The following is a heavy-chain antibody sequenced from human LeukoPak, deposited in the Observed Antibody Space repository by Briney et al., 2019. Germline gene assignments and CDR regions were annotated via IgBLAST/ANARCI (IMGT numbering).Heavy chain of an antibody. J-gene: IGHJ4*02. CDR1: GFTVSSNY. CDR3: IYGYTLDF. Sequence: QAGGSLRLSCAASGFTVSSNYMNWVRHAPGKGLDWVSVICSGGSTNYADSVKGRFTISRDNSKNTLYLQMNSLRAEDTAVYYCIYGYTLDFWGQGTLVTVSS. V-gene: IGHV3-53*01. CDR2: ICSGGST. D-gene: IGHD5-18*01.